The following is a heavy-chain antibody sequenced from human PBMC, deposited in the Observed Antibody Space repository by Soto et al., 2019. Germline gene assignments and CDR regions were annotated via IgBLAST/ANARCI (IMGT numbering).Heavy chain of an antibody. V-gene: IGHV1-69*06. Sequence: SVKVSCKASGGTFSSYAISWVRQAPGQGLEWMGGIIPIFGTANYAQKFQGRVTITADKSTSTAYMELSSLRSEDTAVYYCARGFEGYDYVWGTFPSPFDYWGQGTLVTVSS. CDR1: GGTFSSYA. CDR2: IIPIFGTA. CDR3: ARGFEGYDYVWGTFPSPFDY. J-gene: IGHJ4*02. D-gene: IGHD3-16*01.